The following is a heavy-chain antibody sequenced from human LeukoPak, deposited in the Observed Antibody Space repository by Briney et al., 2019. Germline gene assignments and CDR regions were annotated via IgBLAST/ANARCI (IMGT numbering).Heavy chain of an antibody. CDR1: GGSISSSSYY. Sequence: PSETLSLTCTVSGGSISSSSYYWGWIRQPPGKGLEWIGSIYYSGSTYYNPSLKSRVTISVDTSKNQFSLKLSSVTAADTAVYYCAREYSSGYNWGQGTLVTVSS. CDR2: IYYSGST. D-gene: IGHD3-22*01. J-gene: IGHJ4*02. CDR3: AREYSSGYN. V-gene: IGHV4-39*01.